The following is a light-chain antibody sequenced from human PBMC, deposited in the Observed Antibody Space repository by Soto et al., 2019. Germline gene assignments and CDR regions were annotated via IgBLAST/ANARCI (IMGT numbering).Light chain of an antibody. V-gene: IGKV3-11*01. CDR2: DAS. J-gene: IGKJ4*01. Sequence: EIVLTRSPATLSLSPGERTTLSCRASQSISSYLAWYQQKPGQAPRLLIYDASKRATGIPARFSGSGSGTDFTLTISSLEPEDFEVYYCQQRSNWGLTFGGGTKVDIK. CDR1: QSISSY. CDR3: QQRSNWGLT.